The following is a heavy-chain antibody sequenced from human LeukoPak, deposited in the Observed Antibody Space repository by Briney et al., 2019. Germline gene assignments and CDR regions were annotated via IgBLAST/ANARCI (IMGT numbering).Heavy chain of an antibody. CDR2: IYPGDSDT. V-gene: IGHV5-51*01. Sequence: GESLQIYCQGSGYSFTSFWIAWVRQVPGKGREWMGIIYPGDSDTRYSPSFEGQVTFSADKSISTAYLQWSSLKASDTAMYSCARGRYSGTYLSYCDYWAQGTLVTVSS. D-gene: IGHD1-26*01. CDR3: ARGRYSGTYLSYCDY. J-gene: IGHJ4*02. CDR1: GYSFTSFW.